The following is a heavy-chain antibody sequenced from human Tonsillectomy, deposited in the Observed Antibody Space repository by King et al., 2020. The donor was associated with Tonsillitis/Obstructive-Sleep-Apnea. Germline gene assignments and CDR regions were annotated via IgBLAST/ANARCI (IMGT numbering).Heavy chain of an antibody. CDR2: ISAYNGNT. CDR3: ARPRGALVIVPAAIDY. V-gene: IGHV1-18*01. D-gene: IGHD2-2*01. Sequence: QLVQSGPEVKKPGASVKVSCKASGYTFTNYGISGVRQAPGQGLEWMGWISAYNGNTNYAQKVQGRVTMTTDTSTSTAYMELRSLRSDDTAVYYCARPRGALVIVPAAIDYWGQGTLVTVSS. J-gene: IGHJ4*02. CDR1: GYTFTNYG.